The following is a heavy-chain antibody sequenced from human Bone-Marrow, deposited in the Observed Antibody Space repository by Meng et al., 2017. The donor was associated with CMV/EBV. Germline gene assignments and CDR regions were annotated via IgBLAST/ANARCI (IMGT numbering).Heavy chain of an antibody. CDR3: ARPLYYYDSSGYYHRRYYGMDV. CDR1: GFTFSSYA. D-gene: IGHD3-22*01. J-gene: IGHJ6*02. CDR2: ISYDGDHK. Sequence: GGSLRLSCAASGFTFSSYAMYWVRQAPGKGLEWLTFISYDGDHKYYADSVKGRFTISRDNSQNTLYLQMDSLRAEDTAVYYCARPLYYYDSSGYYHRRYYGMDVWGQGTTVTVSS. V-gene: IGHV3-30-3*01.